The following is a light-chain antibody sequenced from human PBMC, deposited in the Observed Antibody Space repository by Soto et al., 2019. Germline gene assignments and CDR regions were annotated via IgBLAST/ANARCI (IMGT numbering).Light chain of an antibody. CDR1: QSLLLSSGNNY. CDR3: AQALQTVT. V-gene: IGKV2-28*01. Sequence: DIVLTQSPLSLPVTPGESASISCKASQSLLLSSGNNYLDWYLQKPGQSPQLLIYLGSTRASGVPDRLSSSGSGTDFTLKISXVEAEDVGVYYCAQALQTVTFGGGTKVDTK. J-gene: IGKJ4*01. CDR2: LGS.